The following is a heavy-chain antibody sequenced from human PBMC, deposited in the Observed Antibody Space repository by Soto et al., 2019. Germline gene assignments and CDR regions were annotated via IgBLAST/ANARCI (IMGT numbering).Heavy chain of an antibody. CDR3: ARDKIKGAPDYLDS. V-gene: IGHV3-30-3*01. Sequence: QEQLVESGGGVVQPGRSLTLSCAASGFTFSANAMHWVRQAPGKGLEWVAVIPYDGTIKIYRDSVKGRFTISRDDSKSTLYLQMNSLRPEDTTVYYCARDKIKGAPDYLDSWGQGTLVTVSS. D-gene: IGHD1-26*01. J-gene: IGHJ4*02. CDR1: GFTFSANA. CDR2: IPYDGTIK.